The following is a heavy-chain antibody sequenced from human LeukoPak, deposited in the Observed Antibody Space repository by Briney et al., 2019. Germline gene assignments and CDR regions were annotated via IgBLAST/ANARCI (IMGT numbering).Heavy chain of an antibody. J-gene: IGHJ6*02. Sequence: GRSLRLSCAASGFTFSSYGMHWVRQAPGKGLEWVAVISYDGSNKYYADSVKGRFTISRDNSKNTMYLQMNSLSAEDTAVYYCAKDLSLDSYGDDYYGMDVWGQGTTVTVSS. D-gene: IGHD5-18*01. CDR2: ISYDGSNK. V-gene: IGHV3-30*18. CDR1: GFTFSSYG. CDR3: AKDLSLDSYGDDYYGMDV.